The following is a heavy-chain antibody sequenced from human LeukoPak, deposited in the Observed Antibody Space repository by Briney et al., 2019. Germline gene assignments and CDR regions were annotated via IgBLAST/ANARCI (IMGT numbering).Heavy chain of an antibody. V-gene: IGHV4-39*07. D-gene: IGHD5-24*01. CDR3: AREKETEMATIRLFDY. CDR1: GGSISSSSYY. Sequence: PSETLSLTCTVSGGSISSSSYYWGWIRQPPGKGLEWIGSIYYSGSTYYNPSLKSRVTISVDTSKNQFSLKLSSVTAADTAVYYCAREKETEMATIRLFDYWGQGTLVTVSS. J-gene: IGHJ4*02. CDR2: IYYSGST.